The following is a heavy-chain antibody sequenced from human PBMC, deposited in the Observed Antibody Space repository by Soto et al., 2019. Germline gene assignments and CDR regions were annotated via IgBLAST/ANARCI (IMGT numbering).Heavy chain of an antibody. V-gene: IGHV4-31*03. J-gene: IGHJ6*02. D-gene: IGHD2-21*01. CDR1: GGSISSGGYY. CDR3: AASCVACGGFNYYGMDV. CDR2: IYYSGTT. Sequence: QVQLQESGPGLVRPSQTLSLTCTVSGGSISSGGYYWYWIRQHPGKGLEWIGYIYYSGTTYYNPSLKGRVTTSVDMSKNQFSLQLSSVTAADTAVYYCAASCVACGGFNYYGMDVWGQGTTVTVSS.